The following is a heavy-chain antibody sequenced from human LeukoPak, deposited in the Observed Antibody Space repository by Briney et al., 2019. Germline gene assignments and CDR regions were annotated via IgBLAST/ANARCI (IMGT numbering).Heavy chain of an antibody. CDR1: GFTLSSYW. CDR3: VREGRVTGYDFDY. CDR2: TNMNRSST. V-gene: IGHV3-74*03. Sequence: GGSLRLSCEASGFTLSSYWRHWVRHAPREGLVWVSRTNMNRSSTTYADSVKSAYTISTDNRKSTLNLQMRSLGVEDTAVYYCVREGRVTGYDFDYWGQGTMVTVSS. D-gene: IGHD5-12*01. J-gene: IGHJ4*02.